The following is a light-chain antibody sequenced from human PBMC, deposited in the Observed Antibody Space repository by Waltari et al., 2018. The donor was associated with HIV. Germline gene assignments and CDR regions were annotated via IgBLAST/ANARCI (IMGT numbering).Light chain of an antibody. CDR2: TAS. Sequence: IQMTQSPSFLSASVGDRVTITCRATESIGRYLNWYQQKPGKAPKLLILTASTLESGVPSRFSGSGSEAVFTLTINSLQPEDFATYFCQQSYRIPRTFGQGTTLEIK. V-gene: IGKV1-39*01. CDR3: QQSYRIPRT. CDR1: ESIGRY. J-gene: IGKJ2*02.